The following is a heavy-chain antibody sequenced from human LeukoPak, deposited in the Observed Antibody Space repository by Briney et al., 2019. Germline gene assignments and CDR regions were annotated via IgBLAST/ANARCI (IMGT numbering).Heavy chain of an antibody. D-gene: IGHD2-2*01. CDR2: IKQDGSEK. J-gene: IGHJ4*02. V-gene: IGHV3-7*05. CDR1: GFTFSSYW. Sequence: GGSLRLSCAASGFTFSSYWMTWVRQAPGKGLEGVANIKQDGSEKYYVDSVKGRFTISRDNAKNSLYLQMNSLRAEDTAVYYCARFGSTSRTYDYWGQGTLVTVSS. CDR3: ARFGSTSRTYDY.